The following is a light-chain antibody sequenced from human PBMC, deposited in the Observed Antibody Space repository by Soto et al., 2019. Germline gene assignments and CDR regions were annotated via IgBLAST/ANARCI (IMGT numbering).Light chain of an antibody. CDR2: DAS. CDR1: QDINNY. J-gene: IGKJ5*01. V-gene: IGKV1-33*01. Sequence: DIKMTQSPSSLSASVGDRVTITCKASQDINNYLNWYQQKPGQAPKLLIYDASGLEVGVPSRFSGSGSGTHFTLTISGLQPEDIATYYCQQFGDLTFIFGQGTRLEI. CDR3: QQFGDLTFI.